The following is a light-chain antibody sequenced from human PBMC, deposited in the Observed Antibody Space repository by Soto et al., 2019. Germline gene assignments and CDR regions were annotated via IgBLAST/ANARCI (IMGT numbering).Light chain of an antibody. V-gene: IGLV2-14*01. J-gene: IGLJ2*01. CDR3: RSYTSSSTRVV. CDR2: DVS. Sequence: QSVLTQPASVSGSPGQSITISCTGTSSDVGGYNYVSWYQQHPGKAPKLMIYDVSNRPSGVSTRFSGSKSGNTASLTISGLQAEDEADYYCRSYTSSSTRVVFGGGTKLTVL. CDR1: SSDVGGYNY.